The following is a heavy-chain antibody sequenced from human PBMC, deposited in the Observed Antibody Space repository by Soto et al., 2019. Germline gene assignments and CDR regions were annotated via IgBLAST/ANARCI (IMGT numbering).Heavy chain of an antibody. D-gene: IGHD5-18*01. CDR1: GFDFSTFP. V-gene: IGHV3-23*01. Sequence: SGGSLRLSCAATGFDFSTFPLSWVRQPPGKGLEWLSAISATGGDTDYADSVKGRFTISRDNSRNTLYLQLSSLRADDTAVYYCAGPGYSSQDYWGQGTLVTVSS. J-gene: IGHJ4*02. CDR3: AGPGYSSQDY. CDR2: ISATGGDT.